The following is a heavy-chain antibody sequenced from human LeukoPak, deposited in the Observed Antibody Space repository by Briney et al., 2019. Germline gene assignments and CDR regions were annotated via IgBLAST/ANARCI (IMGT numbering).Heavy chain of an antibody. Sequence: LAGGSLRLSCAASGFTFSSYGMHWDRQAPGRGLEWVAFIRYDGSNKYYADSVKGRFTISRDNSKNTLYLQMNSLRAEDTAVYYCAKSLDYYFDYWGQGTPVTVSS. J-gene: IGHJ4*02. CDR2: IRYDGSNK. CDR1: GFTFSSYG. CDR3: AKSLDYYFDY. V-gene: IGHV3-30*02.